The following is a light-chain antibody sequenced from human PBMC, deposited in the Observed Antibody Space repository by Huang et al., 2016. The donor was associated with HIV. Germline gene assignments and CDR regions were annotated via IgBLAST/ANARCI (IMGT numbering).Light chain of an antibody. CDR3: MQALQTPYT. CDR2: MAF. CDR1: QSLLQDKGKNH. J-gene: IGKJ2*01. V-gene: IGKV2-28*01. Sequence: DIVMTQSPLSLPVTPGEPASISCRSSQSLLQDKGKNHLDWYLQNPGQSPQLLIYMAFYRASGVPDRFSGIGSGTDFTLKISRVEAEDVGVYYCMQALQTPYTFGQGTKLEIK.